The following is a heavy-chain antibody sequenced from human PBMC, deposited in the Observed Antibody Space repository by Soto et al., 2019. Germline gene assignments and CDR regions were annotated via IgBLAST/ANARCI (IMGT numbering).Heavy chain of an antibody. J-gene: IGHJ4*02. CDR1: GGSISSGGYY. CDR3: ARERRYGAPLFDY. D-gene: IGHD4-17*01. V-gene: IGHV4-31*03. Sequence: PSETLSLTCTVSGGSISSGGYYWSWIRQHPGKGLEWIGYIYYSGSTYYNPSLKSRVTISVDTSKNQFSLKLSSVTAADTAVYYCARERRYGAPLFDYWGQGTLVTVS. CDR2: IYYSGST.